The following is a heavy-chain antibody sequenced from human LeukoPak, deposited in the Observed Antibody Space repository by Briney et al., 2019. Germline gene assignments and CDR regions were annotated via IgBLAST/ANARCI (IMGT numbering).Heavy chain of an antibody. J-gene: IGHJ6*02. CDR2: FYYIGST. V-gene: IGHV4-59*01. D-gene: IGHD3-22*01. CDR1: GGSISSYS. Sequence: PAETLSLTCTVYGGSISSYSWSWIRQPPGKVLEWIGYFYYIGSTTYNPSLKSRVTISVDTSENQFSLKLSSVTAADTAVYYCARGSIANYYDSSGYYAYYYYGMDVWGQGTTVTVSS. CDR3: ARGSIANYYDSSGYYAYYYYGMDV.